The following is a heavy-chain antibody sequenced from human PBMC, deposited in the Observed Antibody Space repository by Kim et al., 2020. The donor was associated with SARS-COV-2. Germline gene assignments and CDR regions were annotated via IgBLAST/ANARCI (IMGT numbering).Heavy chain of an antibody. CDR1: GGSIDAYY. Sequence: SETLSLSCAVSGGSIDAYYWSWVRQPPGKGLEWIGHISYSGSTRYNPSLTSRATMSVDPSKTHFSLKLTFVTTADTAVYYCARDRGLWNCYYYGMEVWG. CDR2: ISYSGST. CDR3: ARDRGLWNCYYYGMEV. D-gene: IGHD1-7*01. V-gene: IGHV4-59*13. J-gene: IGHJ6*01.